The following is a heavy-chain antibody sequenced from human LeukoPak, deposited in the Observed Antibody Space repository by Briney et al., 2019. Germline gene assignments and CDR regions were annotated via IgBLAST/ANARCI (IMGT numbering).Heavy chain of an antibody. V-gene: IGHV4-34*01. CDR2: INHSGST. CDR3: ARGPGWFDP. J-gene: IGHJ5*02. CDR1: GGSSSGYY. Sequence: SETLSLTCAVYGGSSSGYYWSWIRQPPGKGLEWIGEINHSGSTNYNPSLKSRVTISVDTSKNQFSLKLSSVTAADTAVYYCARGPGWFDPWGQGTLVTVSS.